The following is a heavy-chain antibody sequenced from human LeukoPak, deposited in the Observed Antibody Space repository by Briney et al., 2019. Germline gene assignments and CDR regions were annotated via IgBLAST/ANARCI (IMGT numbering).Heavy chain of an antibody. Sequence: ASVKVSCKASGYTFTSYGISWVRQAPGQRLEWLGWINAGNGNTKYSQKFQGRVTITRDTSASTAYMELSSLRSEDTAVYYCARAPPLGPRWFDPWGQGTLVTVSS. CDR3: ARAPPLGPRWFDP. D-gene: IGHD7-27*01. CDR2: INAGNGNT. CDR1: GYTFTSYG. V-gene: IGHV1-3*01. J-gene: IGHJ5*02.